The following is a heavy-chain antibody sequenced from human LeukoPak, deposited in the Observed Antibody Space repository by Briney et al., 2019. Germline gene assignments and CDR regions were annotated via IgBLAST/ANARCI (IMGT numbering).Heavy chain of an antibody. Sequence: ASVKVDCKASGYTFISYDINWLRQATGQGLEWIGLMNPNSGNTGYAQKFQGRVTMTRNTSISTAYMELSSLRSEDTAVYYCARVRDYYDSSGPHRPNWFDPWGQGTLVTVSS. J-gene: IGHJ5*02. CDR2: MNPNSGNT. CDR1: GYTFISYD. CDR3: ARVRDYYDSSGPHRPNWFDP. V-gene: IGHV1-8*01. D-gene: IGHD3-22*01.